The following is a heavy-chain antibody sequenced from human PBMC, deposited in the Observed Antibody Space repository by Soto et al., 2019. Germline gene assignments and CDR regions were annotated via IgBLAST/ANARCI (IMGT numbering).Heavy chain of an antibody. D-gene: IGHD1-26*01. CDR2: INPNSSDT. V-gene: IGHV1-2*02. Sequence: ASVKVSCKASGYTFTGFYMHWVRQAPGQGLEWMGWINPNSSDTKYAQKFQGRVTMTRDTTISTAYMDLSRLTSDDTALYYCATSGVSHGLCDYWSQGTMDTVAS. CDR3: ATSGVSHGLCDY. J-gene: IGHJ4*02. CDR1: GYTFTGFY.